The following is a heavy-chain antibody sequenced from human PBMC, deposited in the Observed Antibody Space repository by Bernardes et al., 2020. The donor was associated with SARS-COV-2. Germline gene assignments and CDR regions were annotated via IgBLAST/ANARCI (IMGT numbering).Heavy chain of an antibody. J-gene: IGHJ4*02. CDR2: IYGGNGNT. CDR3: VRDPPADILTGPPDS. V-gene: IGHV1-3*01. D-gene: IGHD3-9*01. CDR1: GYMFANYN. Sequence: ASVKVSCKASGYMFANYNMHWVRQAPGQRLEWMGWIYGGNGNTKYSENFQDRVTITRDTSASTAYMELSSLRFEDTAVYYCVRDPPADILTGPPDSWGQGTLVTVSS.